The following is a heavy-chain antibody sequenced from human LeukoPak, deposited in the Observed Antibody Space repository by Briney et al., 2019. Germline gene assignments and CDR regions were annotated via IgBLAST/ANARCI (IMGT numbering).Heavy chain of an antibody. CDR1: GGTFSSYA. CDR3: ARERGCGSSAFDI. D-gene: IGHD5-12*01. Sequence: GASVKVSCKASGGTFSSYAISWVRQAPGQGLEWMGGIIPILGTANYAQKFQGRVTITTDESTSTAYMELSSLRSEDTAVYYCARERGCGSSAFDIWGQGTMVTVSS. CDR2: IIPILGTA. V-gene: IGHV1-69*05. J-gene: IGHJ3*02.